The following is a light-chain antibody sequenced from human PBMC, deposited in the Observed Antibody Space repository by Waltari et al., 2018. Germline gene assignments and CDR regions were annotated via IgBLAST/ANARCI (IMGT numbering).Light chain of an antibody. CDR3: ATWDDGLGGVWV. CDR2: RND. J-gene: IGLJ3*02. CDR1: DPNIGANA. V-gene: IGLV1-44*01. Sequence: QSVLTQPPSASATPGHRVIITCSGSDPNIGANAVNWYQQLPGTAPKLLIYRNDLRPSGVPDRFSASKSGTSASLAISGLQSEDEADYYCATWDDGLGGVWVFGGGTKVTVL.